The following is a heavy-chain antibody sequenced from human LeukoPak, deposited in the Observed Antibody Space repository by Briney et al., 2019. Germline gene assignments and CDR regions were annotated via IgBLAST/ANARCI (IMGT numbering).Heavy chain of an antibody. V-gene: IGHV1-69*04. CDR2: IIPIVGIT. CDR1: GYTFTGYY. Sequence: GASVKVSCKASGYTFTGYYMHWVRQAPGQGLEWMGRIIPIVGITNYAQRFQGRVTITADKSTSTVYMEVSSLRFEDTAVYYCARGIVGATTGPLDFWGQGTAVTVSS. CDR3: ARGIVGATTGPLDF. J-gene: IGHJ3*01. D-gene: IGHD1-26*01.